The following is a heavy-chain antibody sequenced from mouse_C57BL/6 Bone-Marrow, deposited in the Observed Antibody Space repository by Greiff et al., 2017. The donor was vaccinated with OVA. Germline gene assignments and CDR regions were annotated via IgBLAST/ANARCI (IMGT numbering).Heavy chain of an antibody. CDR3: ARVYPYAMDD. CDR1: GFTFSSYA. V-gene: IGHV5-4*03. D-gene: IGHD2-1*01. J-gene: IGHJ4*01. CDR2: ISDGGSYT. Sequence: DVMLVESGGGLVKPGGSLKLSCAASGFTFSSYAMSWVRQTPEKRLEWVATISDGGSYTYYPDNVKGRFTISRDNAKNNLYLQMSHLKSEDTAMYYCARVYPYAMDDWGQGTSVTVSS.